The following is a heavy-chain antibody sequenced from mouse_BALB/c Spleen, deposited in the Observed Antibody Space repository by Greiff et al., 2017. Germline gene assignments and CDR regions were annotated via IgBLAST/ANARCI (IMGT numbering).Heavy chain of an antibody. J-gene: IGHJ4*01. CDR3: ARRGWDYAMDY. CDR1: GFTFSSYA. V-gene: IGHV5-9-4*01. D-gene: IGHD3-3*01. CDR2: ISSGGSYT. Sequence: DVMLVESGGGLVKPGGSLKLSCAASGFTFSSYAMSWVRQSPEKRLEWVAEISSGGSYTYYPDTVTGRFTISRDNAKNTLYLEMSSLRSEDTAMYYCARRGWDYAMDYWGQGTSVTVSS.